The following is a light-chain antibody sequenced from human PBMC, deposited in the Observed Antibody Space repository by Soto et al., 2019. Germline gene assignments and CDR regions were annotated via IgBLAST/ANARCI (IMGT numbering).Light chain of an antibody. J-gene: IGKJ2*01. V-gene: IGKV1-39*01. CDR3: QQSYSCPYS. Sequence: DVQMTQSPSSLSASVGDRVTITCRASRSIGNYLNWYQQKPDSAPQLLIYLTSTLQSGVPSRFSGSGSGTGFTLTISSLQPEDFATYYCQQSYSCPYSFGQGTKLEIK. CDR2: LTS. CDR1: RSIGNY.